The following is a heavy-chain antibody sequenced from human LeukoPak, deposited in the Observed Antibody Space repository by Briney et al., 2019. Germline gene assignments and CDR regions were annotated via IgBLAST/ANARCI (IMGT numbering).Heavy chain of an antibody. J-gene: IGHJ4*02. D-gene: IGHD1-26*01. V-gene: IGHV5-10-1*01. CDR3: ARQQGSYFPFDY. Sequence: GESLKISCKCSGYSFTSYWISWARQMPGKGLEWMGRIDPSDSYTNYSPSFQGHVTISADKSISTAYLQWSSLKASDTAMYYCARQQGSYFPFDYWGQGTLVTVSS. CDR2: IDPSDSYT. CDR1: GYSFTSYW.